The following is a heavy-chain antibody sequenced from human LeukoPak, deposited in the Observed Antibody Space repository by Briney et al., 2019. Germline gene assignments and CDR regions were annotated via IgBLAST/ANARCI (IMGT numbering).Heavy chain of an antibody. CDR1: GGSITSYY. V-gene: IGHV4-4*07. J-gene: IGHJ4*02. CDR2: IHTSGST. Sequence: SETLSLTCTVSGGSITSYYWSYMRQPAGKGLESIGRIHTSGSTNYNPSLKSRVTMSVDTSKNQFSLKLSSVTAADTAIYYCAREFSGTSIAARVFDSWGQGTLVTVSS. D-gene: IGHD6-6*01. CDR3: AREFSGTSIAARVFDS.